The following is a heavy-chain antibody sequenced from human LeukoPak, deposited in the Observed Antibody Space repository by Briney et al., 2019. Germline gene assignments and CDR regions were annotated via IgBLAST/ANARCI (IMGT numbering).Heavy chain of an antibody. Sequence: GGSLRLSCVASGFIFSNYAMSWVRQAPGKGLEWVSSISGGGGRKYYADSVKGRFTISRDNSKNTLYMNSLRAEDTAVYYCAKVAPPGGGDFWYFDLWGRGTLVTVSS. CDR2: ISGGGGRK. CDR3: AKVAPPGGGDFWYFDL. V-gene: IGHV3-23*01. J-gene: IGHJ2*01. D-gene: IGHD4-17*01. CDR1: GFIFSNYA.